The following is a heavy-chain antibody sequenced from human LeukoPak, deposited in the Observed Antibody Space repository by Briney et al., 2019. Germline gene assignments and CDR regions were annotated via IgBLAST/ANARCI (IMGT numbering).Heavy chain of an antibody. CDR2: ISYDGSNK. D-gene: IGHD1-1*01. J-gene: IGHJ5*02. V-gene: IGHV3-30-3*01. CDR3: AREWGTGFDP. Sequence: GGSLRLSCAASGFTFSSYAMHWVRQAPGKGLEWVAVISYDGSNKYYADSVKGRFTISRDNCKNTLYLQMNSLRAEDTAVYYCAREWGTGFDPWGQGTRVTVSS. CDR1: GFTFSSYA.